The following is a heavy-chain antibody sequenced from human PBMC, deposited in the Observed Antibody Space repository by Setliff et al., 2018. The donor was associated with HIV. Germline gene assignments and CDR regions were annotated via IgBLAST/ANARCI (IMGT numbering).Heavy chain of an antibody. CDR3: AKDRTVVVITIFDY. CDR1: GFTFTSYW. Sequence: GGSLRLSCAASGFTFTSYWMIWVRQAPGKGLEWVANINQDGNEKNYVDSVNGRVTISRDNTKNTLYLQMNSVRAEDTAVYYCAKDRTVVVITIFDYWGQGTLVTVSS. D-gene: IGHD3-22*01. CDR2: INQDGNEK. J-gene: IGHJ4*02. V-gene: IGHV3-7*03.